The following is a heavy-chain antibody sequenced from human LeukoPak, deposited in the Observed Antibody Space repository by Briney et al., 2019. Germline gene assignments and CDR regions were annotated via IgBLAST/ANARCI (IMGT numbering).Heavy chain of an antibody. CDR1: GGSISSYF. Sequence: PSETLSLTCTVTGGSISSYFWSWIRQPPGKGLEWIGYIYYSGSTYYNPSLKSRVTISIDTSKSQFSLKLSSVTAADTAVYYCARAHGRRVVVGVRSLYYFYGVDVWGQGTTVTVSS. J-gene: IGHJ6*02. CDR2: IYYSGST. D-gene: IGHD2-15*01. CDR3: ARAHGRRVVVGVRSLYYFYGVDV. V-gene: IGHV4-59*01.